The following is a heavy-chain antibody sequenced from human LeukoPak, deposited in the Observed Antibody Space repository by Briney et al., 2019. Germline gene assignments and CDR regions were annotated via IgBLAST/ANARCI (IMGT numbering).Heavy chain of an antibody. CDR2: YDGRDE. V-gene: IGHV3-30*01. CDR1: GFTFSSYS. J-gene: IGHJ4*02. D-gene: IGHD1-7*01. CDR3: AREGELRDFFDF. Sequence: PGGSLRLSCAASGFTFSSYSMHWVRQAPGKALEWVAYDGRDEFYADSVKGRFTISRDSSKNTLFLQMNSLRPEDTAVYYCAREGELRDFFDFWGPGTLVTVSS.